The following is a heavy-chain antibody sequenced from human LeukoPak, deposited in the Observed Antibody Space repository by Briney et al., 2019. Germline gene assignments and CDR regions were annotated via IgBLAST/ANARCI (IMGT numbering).Heavy chain of an antibody. CDR3: ARAPGAAAGPYCYYYYGMDV. J-gene: IGHJ6*02. CDR1: GGSVSSGSYY. D-gene: IGHD6-13*01. V-gene: IGHV4-61*01. CDR2: IYYSGST. Sequence: SETLSLTCTVSGGSVSSGSYYWSWIRQPPGKGLEWIGYIYYSGSTNYNPSLKSRVTISVDTSKNQFSLKLSSVTAADTAVYYCARAPGAAAGPYCYYYYGMDVWGQGTTVTVSS.